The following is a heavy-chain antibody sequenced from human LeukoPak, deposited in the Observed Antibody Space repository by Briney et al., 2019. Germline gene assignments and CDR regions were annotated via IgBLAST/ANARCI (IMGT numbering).Heavy chain of an antibody. D-gene: IGHD5-18*01. CDR1: GFTFRSSS. Sequence: GGSLRLSCTASGFTFRSSSFSWVRQVQGKGLEWVSSISSSGTYMYYADSVEGRFTISRDNAKNSLFLQMDSLRAEDTGVYFCAREFGNADTYGNVPLGHWGQGTLVTVSS. J-gene: IGHJ4*02. CDR3: AREFGNADTYGNVPLGH. CDR2: ISSSGTYM. V-gene: IGHV3-21*01.